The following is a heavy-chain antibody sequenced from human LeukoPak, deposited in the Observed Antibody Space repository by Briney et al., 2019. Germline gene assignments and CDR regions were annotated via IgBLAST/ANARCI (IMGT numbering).Heavy chain of an antibody. D-gene: IGHD4-17*01. CDR1: GFTFSSYA. CDR2: ISGSGGST. Sequence: GGSLRLSCAASGFTFSSYAMSWVRQAPGKGLEWVSAISGSGGSTYYADSVKGRFTISRDNSKNTLYLQMNSLRAEDTAVYYCTRARTTVTTFLDYWGQGTLVTVSS. V-gene: IGHV3-23*01. J-gene: IGHJ4*02. CDR3: TRARTTVTTFLDY.